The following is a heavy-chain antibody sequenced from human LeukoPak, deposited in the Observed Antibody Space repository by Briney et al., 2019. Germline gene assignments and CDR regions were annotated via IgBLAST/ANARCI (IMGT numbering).Heavy chain of an antibody. CDR2: ISYDGSNK. CDR1: GFTFSSYA. D-gene: IGHD3-10*01. J-gene: IGHJ4*02. Sequence: PGGSLRLSCAASGFTFSSYAMHWVRQAPGKGLEWVAVISYDGSNKYYADSVKGRFTISRDNSKNTLYLQMNSLRAEDTAVYYCAKFGEIADYWGQGTLVTVSS. V-gene: IGHV3-30*04. CDR3: AKFGEIADY.